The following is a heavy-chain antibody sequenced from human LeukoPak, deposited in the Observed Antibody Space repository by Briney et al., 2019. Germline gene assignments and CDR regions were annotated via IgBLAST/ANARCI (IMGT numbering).Heavy chain of an antibody. CDR1: GGSISSYY. CDR2: IYYSGST. V-gene: IGHV4-59*08. CDR3: ARLDYGGNSGFLLDY. J-gene: IGHJ4*02. D-gene: IGHD4-23*01. Sequence: SETLSLTCTVSGGSISSYYWSWIRQPPGKGLEWIGYIYYSGSTNYNPSLKSRVTISVDTPKNQFSLKLSSVTAADTAVYYCARLDYGGNSGFLLDYWGQGTLVTVSS.